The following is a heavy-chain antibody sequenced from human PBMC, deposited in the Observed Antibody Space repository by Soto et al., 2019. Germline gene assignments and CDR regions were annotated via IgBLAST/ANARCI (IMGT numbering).Heavy chain of an antibody. J-gene: IGHJ5*01. CDR2: INHSGST. CDR1: GGSFSGYY. V-gene: IGHV4-34*01. Sequence: SETLSLTCAVYGGSFSGYYWSWIRQPPGKGLEWIGEINHSGSTNYNPSLKSRVTISVDTSKNQFSLKLSSVTAADTAVYYCARGYLPTNCFVPWAQGTLVTVSS. CDR3: ARGYLPTNCFVP. D-gene: IGHD1-1*01.